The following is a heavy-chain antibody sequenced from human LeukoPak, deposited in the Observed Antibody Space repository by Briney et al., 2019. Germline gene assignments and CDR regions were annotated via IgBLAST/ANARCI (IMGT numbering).Heavy chain of an antibody. CDR2: IYHSGST. D-gene: IGHD6-19*01. CDR3: ARDWAPVGPVAGRPGY. Sequence: SETLSLTCTVSGYPISSGYNWGWLRQPPGQGLGWIGCIYHSGSTYYNPSLKSRVTLPVDTSKTQFSLKRSSVTARTTAVYYCARDWAPVGPVAGRPGYWGQGTLVTVSS. V-gene: IGHV4-38-2*02. CDR1: GYPISSGYN. J-gene: IGHJ4*02.